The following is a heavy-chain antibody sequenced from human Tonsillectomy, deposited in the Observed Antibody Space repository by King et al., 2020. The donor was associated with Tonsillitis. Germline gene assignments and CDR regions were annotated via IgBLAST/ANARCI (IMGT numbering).Heavy chain of an antibody. J-gene: IGHJ4*02. CDR3: ARDVTFGGKY. D-gene: IGHD4-23*01. Sequence: VQLVESGGGWVQPGGSLRLSCAVSGLTFISYWMSWVRQAPGKGLEGVANINQNGGEKYYVDSVKGRFTISRDNAKNSLYLQMNSLRADDTAVYYCARDVTFGGKYWGPGTLVTVSS. CDR2: INQNGGEK. CDR1: GLTFISYW. V-gene: IGHV3-7*03.